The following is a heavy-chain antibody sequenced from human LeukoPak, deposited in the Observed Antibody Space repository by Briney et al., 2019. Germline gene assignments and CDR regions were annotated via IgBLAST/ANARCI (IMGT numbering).Heavy chain of an antibody. J-gene: IGHJ4*02. CDR2: INPNSGGT. CDR3: ARRAVYYYDSSGYSGAEFDY. V-gene: IGHV1-2*02. D-gene: IGHD3-22*01. CDR1: GYTFTGYY. Sequence: ASVKVSCKASGYTFTGYYMHWVRQAPGQGLEWMGWINPNSGGTNYAQKFQGRVTMTRDTSISTAYLQWSSLKASDTAMYYCARRAVYYYDSSGYSGAEFDYWGQGTLVTVSS.